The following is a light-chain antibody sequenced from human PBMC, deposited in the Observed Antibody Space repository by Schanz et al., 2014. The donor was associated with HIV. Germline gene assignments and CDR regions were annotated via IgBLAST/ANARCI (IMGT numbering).Light chain of an antibody. CDR1: SSDVGGYNY. V-gene: IGLV2-8*01. Sequence: QSVLTQPPSASGSPGQSVTISCTGTSSDVGGYNYVSWYQQHPGKVPKLMIYEVSKRPSGVPDRFSGSKSGNTASLTISGLRDEDEADYYCGSITATGAWVFGGGTKLTVL. CDR2: EVS. CDR3: GSITATGAWV. J-gene: IGLJ3*02.